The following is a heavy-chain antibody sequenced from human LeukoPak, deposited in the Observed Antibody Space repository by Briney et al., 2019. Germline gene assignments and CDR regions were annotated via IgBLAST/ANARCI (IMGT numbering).Heavy chain of an antibody. V-gene: IGHV1-8*02. D-gene: IGHD4/OR15-4a*01. CDR2: MNPNSGNT. CDR1: GYTFTGYY. CDR3: ARPGESMVAPDY. Sequence: ASVKVSCKASGYTFTGYYMHWVRQATGQGLEWMGWMNPNSGNTGYAQKFQGRVTMTRNTSISTAYMELSSLRSEDTAVYYCARPGESMVAPDYWGQGTLVTVSS. J-gene: IGHJ4*02.